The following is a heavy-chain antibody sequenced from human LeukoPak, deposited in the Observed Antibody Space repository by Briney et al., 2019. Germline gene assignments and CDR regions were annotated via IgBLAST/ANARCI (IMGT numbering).Heavy chain of an antibody. J-gene: IGHJ4*02. V-gene: IGHV3-74*01. CDR3: ARNYNGMSY. Sequence: GGSLRLSCVASGFTFTNYGMMWVRQAPGKGLVWVSYINNDGRSTTYADSVKGRFTISRDNAKNTLYLQMNSLRAEDTAMYYCARNYNGMSYWGQGTLVVVSS. D-gene: IGHD1-26*01. CDR2: INNDGRST. CDR1: GFTFTNYG.